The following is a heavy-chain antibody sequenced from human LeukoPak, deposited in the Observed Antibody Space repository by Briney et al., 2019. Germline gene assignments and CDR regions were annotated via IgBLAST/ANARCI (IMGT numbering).Heavy chain of an antibody. Sequence: ASVKVSCKASGYTFTSYEINWVRQATGQGLEWRGWMNPNSGNTGYAQKFRGRVTITRKTSISTAYMELSSLRSEDTAVYYCARAGGLYDDTDYWGQGTLVTVSS. CDR1: GYTFTSYE. J-gene: IGHJ4*02. D-gene: IGHD2-8*01. CDR2: MNPNSGNT. CDR3: ARAGGLYDDTDY. V-gene: IGHV1-8*01.